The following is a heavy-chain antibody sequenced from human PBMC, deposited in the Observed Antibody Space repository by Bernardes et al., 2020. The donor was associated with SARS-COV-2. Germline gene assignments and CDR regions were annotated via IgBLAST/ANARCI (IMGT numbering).Heavy chain of an antibody. V-gene: IGHV4-34*01. Sequence: SEPLSLTCAVYGGSFSGYYWSWIRQPPGKGLEWIGEINDSGSTNYNPSLKSRVTISVDTSKNQFSLKLSSVTAADTAVYYCARGGCSSTSCYGRRYFDYWGQGTLVTVSS. CDR2: INDSGST. CDR3: ARGGCSSTSCYGRRYFDY. J-gene: IGHJ4*02. D-gene: IGHD2-2*01. CDR1: GGSFSGYY.